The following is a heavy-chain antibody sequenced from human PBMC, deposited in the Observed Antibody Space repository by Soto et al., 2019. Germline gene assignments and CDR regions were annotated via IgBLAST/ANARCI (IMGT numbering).Heavy chain of an antibody. CDR2: IYATGTT. Sequence: SETLSLTCTVSGASISGFYWSWIRKCAGKGLEWIGRIYATGTTDYNPSLKSRVMMSVDTSKKQFSLKLRSVTAADTAVYYCVSEGTNTLRDWFEPWGPGISVTVP. J-gene: IGHJ5*02. V-gene: IGHV4-4*07. CDR3: VSEGTNTLRDWFEP. D-gene: IGHD1-1*01. CDR1: GASISGFY.